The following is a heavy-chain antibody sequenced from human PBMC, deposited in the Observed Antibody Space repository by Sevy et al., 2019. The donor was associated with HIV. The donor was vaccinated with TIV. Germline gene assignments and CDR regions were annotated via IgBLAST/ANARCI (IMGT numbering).Heavy chain of an antibody. J-gene: IGHJ4*02. Sequence: GGSLRLSCAASGFTFSSYSMNWVRQAPGKGLEWVSSISSSSSYIYYADSVKGRFTISRNNAKNSLYLQMNSLRAEDTAVYYCARDRRYGDYAVYWGQGTLVTLSS. D-gene: IGHD4-17*01. CDR3: ARDRRYGDYAVY. V-gene: IGHV3-21*01. CDR2: ISSSSSYI. CDR1: GFTFSSYS.